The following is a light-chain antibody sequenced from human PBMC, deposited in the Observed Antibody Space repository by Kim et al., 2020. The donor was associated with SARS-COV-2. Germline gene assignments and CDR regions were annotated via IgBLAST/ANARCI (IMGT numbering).Light chain of an antibody. J-gene: IGKJ4*01. CDR1: QNVPKNY. CDR3: QQYAVSPLT. V-gene: IGKV3-20*01. CDR2: MAS. Sequence: EIVLTQSPATLSLSPGERATLSCRASQNVPKNYIAWFQQKPGQAPRLLIRMASIRATGVPDRFSASGSGTDFTFTITRLEPGDFAVYYCQQYAVSPLTFGGGTKVDIK.